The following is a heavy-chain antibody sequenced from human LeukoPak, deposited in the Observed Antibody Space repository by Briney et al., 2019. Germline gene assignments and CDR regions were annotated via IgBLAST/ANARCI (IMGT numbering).Heavy chain of an antibody. Sequence: ASVKVSCKASGYTFTGYYMHWVRQAPGQGLEWMGWNNPNSGGTNYAQKFQGRVTMTRDTSISTAYMELSRLRSDDTAVYYCARDFGHYYDSSGYYTPGYWGQGTLVTVSS. J-gene: IGHJ4*02. CDR2: NNPNSGGT. V-gene: IGHV1-2*02. CDR1: GYTFTGYY. D-gene: IGHD3-22*01. CDR3: ARDFGHYYDSSGYYTPGY.